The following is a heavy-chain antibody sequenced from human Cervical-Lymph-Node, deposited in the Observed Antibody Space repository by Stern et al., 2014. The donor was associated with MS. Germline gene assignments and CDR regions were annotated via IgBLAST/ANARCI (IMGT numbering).Heavy chain of an antibody. D-gene: IGHD1-1*01. V-gene: IGHV5-51*01. CDR2: IYPADYET. CDR1: GYTFTSHW. CDR3: ARRGTTGTIDGFDI. Sequence: EVQLVESGAEVKKPGESVKISCEGSGYTFTSHWMAWVRQAPGKGLEWMGIIYPADYETRYSPSFQGRVTISADRSISTASLQWRTLRASDTAMYYCARRGTTGTIDGFDIWGQGSMVTVSS. J-gene: IGHJ3*02.